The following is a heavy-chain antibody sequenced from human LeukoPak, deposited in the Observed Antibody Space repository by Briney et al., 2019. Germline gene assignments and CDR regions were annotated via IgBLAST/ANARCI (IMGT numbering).Heavy chain of an antibody. J-gene: IGHJ4*02. CDR3: ARACGGDCYFDY. CDR2: IYHSGST. V-gene: IGHV4-39*07. CDR1: GGSISSSSYY. D-gene: IGHD2-21*02. Sequence: SETLSLTCTVSGGSISSSSYYWGWIRQPPGKGLEWIGSIYHSGSTYYNPSLKSRVTISVDTSKNQFSLKLSSVTAADTAVYYCARACGGDCYFDYWGQGTLVTVSS.